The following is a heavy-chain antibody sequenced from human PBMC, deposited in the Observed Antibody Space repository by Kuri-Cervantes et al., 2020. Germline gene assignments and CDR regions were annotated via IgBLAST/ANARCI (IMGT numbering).Heavy chain of an antibody. CDR1: GYTLTELS. V-gene: IGHV1-24*01. D-gene: IGHD6-19*01. J-gene: IGHJ4*02. CDR2: FDPEDGET. Sequence: ASVKVSCKVSGYTLTELSMHWVRQAPGKGLEWMGGFDPEDGETIYAQKFQGRVTMTEDTSTDTAYMELSSLRSEDTAVYYCATNTPRIAVAGTWVYYFDYWGQGTLVTVSS. CDR3: ATNTPRIAVAGTWVYYFDY.